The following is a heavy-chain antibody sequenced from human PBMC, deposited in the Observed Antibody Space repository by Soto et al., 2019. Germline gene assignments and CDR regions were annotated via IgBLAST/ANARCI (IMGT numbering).Heavy chain of an antibody. D-gene: IGHD6-13*01. J-gene: IGHJ4*02. V-gene: IGHV3-23*01. CDR2: ISGSGGST. CDR3: AKGGYSSRWYPLFIDY. CDR1: GFTFSSYA. Sequence: EVQPLESGGGLVQPGGSLRLSCAASGFTFSSYAMSCVRQAPGKGLEWVAAISGSGGSTYYADSVKGRFTISRDKSKNRVYLQMNGLRAEDTAVYYCAKGGYSSRWYPLFIDYWGQGNLVTVSS.